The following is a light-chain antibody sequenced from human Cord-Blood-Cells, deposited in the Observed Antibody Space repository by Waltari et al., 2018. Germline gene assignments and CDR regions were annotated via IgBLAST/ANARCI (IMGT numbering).Light chain of an antibody. CDR1: QSISSW. J-gene: IGKJ1*01. V-gene: IGKV1-5*03. CDR2: KAS. Sequence: DIQMTQSPSTLSASVGDRVTITCRASQSISSWLAWYQQKPGKASKLLIYKASSSESGVPSRFSGSGSGTEFTLTISSLQPDDFATYYCQQYNSYSTFGQGTKVEIK. CDR3: QQYNSYST.